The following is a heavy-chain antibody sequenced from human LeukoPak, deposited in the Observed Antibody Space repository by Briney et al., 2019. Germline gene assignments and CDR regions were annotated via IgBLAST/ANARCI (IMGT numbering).Heavy chain of an antibody. D-gene: IGHD1-14*01. Sequence: GGSLRLSCAASGFSINNYAMTWVRQVPGRGLEWVSPLSGSGGSTYYADSVKGRFTISRDSSKNTLYLQMNSLRAEDTAVYYCAKVSGGGLYYDGMDVWGQGTTVTVSS. CDR3: AKVSGGGLYYDGMDV. V-gene: IGHV3-23*01. CDR2: LSGSGGST. J-gene: IGHJ6*02. CDR1: GFSINNYA.